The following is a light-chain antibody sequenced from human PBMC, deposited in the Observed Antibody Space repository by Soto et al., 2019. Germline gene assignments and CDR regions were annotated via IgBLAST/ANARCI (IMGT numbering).Light chain of an antibody. CDR2: WAS. V-gene: IGKV4-1*01. CDR3: PQYYSTPRT. CDR1: QSVLYSSNNKNY. Sequence: DIVMTQSPDSLAVSLGERATINCKSSQSVLYSSNNKNYLAWYQQKPGQPPKLLIYWASTRESGVPDRFSGSGSGTDFTLTISRLQAEDLAVYYCPQYYSTPRTFGQGTKVEIK. J-gene: IGKJ1*01.